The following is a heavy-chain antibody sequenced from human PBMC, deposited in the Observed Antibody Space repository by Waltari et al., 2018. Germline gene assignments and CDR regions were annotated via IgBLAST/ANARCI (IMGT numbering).Heavy chain of an antibody. CDR3: AREIGVGTNYYYYYYMDV. CDR2: ISSSSSYI. D-gene: IGHD1-26*01. V-gene: IGHV3-21*01. CDR1: GFTFSSYS. Sequence: EVQLVESGGGLVKPGGSLRLSCAASGFTFSSYSMNWVRQAPGKGLEWVSSISSSSSYIYYADSVKGRFTISRDNAKNSLYLQMNSLRAEDTAVYYCAREIGVGTNYYYYYYMDVWGKGTTVTVSS. J-gene: IGHJ6*03.